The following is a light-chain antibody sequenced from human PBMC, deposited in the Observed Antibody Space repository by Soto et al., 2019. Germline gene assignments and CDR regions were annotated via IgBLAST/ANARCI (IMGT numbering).Light chain of an antibody. J-gene: IGKJ1*01. CDR3: QQYDTSPT. V-gene: IGKV3-20*01. CDR1: HSLSSKS. Sequence: DIVLTQSPGTLSLSPGERATLSCTASHSLSSKSLVWYQQKSGLTPRVLIYDASSRATGIPDRFSGSGSGTDFTLTISRLEPEDSAVYFCQQYDTSPTFGQGTKVEIK. CDR2: DAS.